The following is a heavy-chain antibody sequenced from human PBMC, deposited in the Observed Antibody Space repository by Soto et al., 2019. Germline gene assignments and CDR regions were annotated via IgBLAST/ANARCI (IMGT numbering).Heavy chain of an antibody. Sequence: LRLSCAASGFTFSSYTMSWVRQAPGKGLEWVSGIDGSGRNTYYADSVKGRFTISRDNSKNTLSVQMNGLRVEDTALYYCAKDGGSVCSGGTCYFQAPDYWGQGTLVTVSS. J-gene: IGHJ4*02. CDR2: IDGSGRNT. CDR3: AKDGGSVCSGGTCYFQAPDY. D-gene: IGHD2-15*01. CDR1: GFTFSSYT. V-gene: IGHV3-23*01.